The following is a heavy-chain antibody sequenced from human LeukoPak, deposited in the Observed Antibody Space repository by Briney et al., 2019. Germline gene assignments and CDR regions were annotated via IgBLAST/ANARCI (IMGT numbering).Heavy chain of an antibody. D-gene: IGHD3-10*01. CDR3: ARGRTISGVRPQSTDY. CDR2: IYYSGST. Sequence: PSETLSLTCTVSGGSISSSSYYWGWIRQPPGKGLEWIGSIYYSGSTYYNPSLKSRVTISVDTSKNQFSLKLSSVTAADTAVYYCARGRTISGVRPQSTDYWGQGTLVTVSS. CDR1: GGSISSSSYY. V-gene: IGHV4-39*07. J-gene: IGHJ4*02.